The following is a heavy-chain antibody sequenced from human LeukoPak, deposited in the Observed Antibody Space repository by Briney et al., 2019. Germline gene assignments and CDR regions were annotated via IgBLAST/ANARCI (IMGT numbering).Heavy chain of an antibody. CDR1: GGSISSHY. CDR3: ARDIPYYYDSSGYYAD. J-gene: IGHJ4*02. V-gene: IGHV4-59*11. CDR2: IYYSGST. D-gene: IGHD3-22*01. Sequence: PSETLSLTCTVSGGSISSHYWSWIRQPPGKGLEWIGYIYYSGSTNYNPSLKSRVTISVDTSKNQFSLKLSTVTAADTAVYYCARDIPYYYDSSGYYADWGQGALVTVSS.